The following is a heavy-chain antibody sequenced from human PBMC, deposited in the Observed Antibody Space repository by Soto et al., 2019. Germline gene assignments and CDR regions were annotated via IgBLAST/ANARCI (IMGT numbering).Heavy chain of an antibody. CDR1: GYTFTSYG. CDR2: ISAYNGNT. Sequence: QVQLVQSGAEVKKPGASVKVSCKASGYTFTSYGISWVRQAPGQGLEWMGWISAYNGNTNYAQKLQGRVTMTTDTHTSTAKMELRSLKSDDTAVYYCARFLAYGDYTNSWYYDLWGRCTLVTV. CDR3: ARFLAYGDYTNSWYYDL. J-gene: IGHJ2*01. D-gene: IGHD4-17*01. V-gene: IGHV1-18*04.